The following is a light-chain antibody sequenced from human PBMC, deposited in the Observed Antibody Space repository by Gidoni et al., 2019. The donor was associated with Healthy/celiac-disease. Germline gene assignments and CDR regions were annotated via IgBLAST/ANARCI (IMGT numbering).Light chain of an antibody. V-gene: IGKV3-11*01. CDR3: QQRSNWPPKLT. Sequence: IALTQSPATLSLSPGERATLSCRASQSVSSYLAWYQQRPGQAPRLLIYDASNRATGIPARFSGSGSGTDFTLTISSLEPEDFAVYYCQQRSNWPPKLTFGGGTKVEIK. CDR2: DAS. J-gene: IGKJ4*01. CDR1: QSVSSY.